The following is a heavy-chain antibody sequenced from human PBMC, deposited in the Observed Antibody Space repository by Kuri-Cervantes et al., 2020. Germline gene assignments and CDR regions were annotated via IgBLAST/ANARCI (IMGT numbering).Heavy chain of an antibody. D-gene: IGHD6-13*01. Sequence: SETLSLTCTVSGGSISSSSYYWGWIRQPPGKGLEWIGSIYYSGSTYYNPSLKSRVTISVDTSKNQFSLKLSSVTAAGTAVYYCARRETLIPGIAAAGGGGFDPWAQGTLVTVSS. V-gene: IGHV4-39*01. CDR1: GGSISSSSYY. CDR3: ARRETLIPGIAAAGGGGFDP. CDR2: IYYSGST. J-gene: IGHJ5*02.